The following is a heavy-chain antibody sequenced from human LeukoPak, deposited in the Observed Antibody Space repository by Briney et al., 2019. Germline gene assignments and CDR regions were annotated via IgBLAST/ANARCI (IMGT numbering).Heavy chain of an antibody. J-gene: IGHJ4*02. CDR2: ISGSGGST. CDR3: AKGNVVVVAATFEY. CDR1: GFTFSTYS. D-gene: IGHD2-15*01. V-gene: IGHV3-23*01. Sequence: PGGSLKLSCAASGFTFSTYSMNWVRQAPGKGLEWVSAISGSGGSTYYADSVKGRFTISRDNSKNTLYLQMNSLRAEDTAVYYCAKGNVVVVAATFEYWGQGTLVTVSS.